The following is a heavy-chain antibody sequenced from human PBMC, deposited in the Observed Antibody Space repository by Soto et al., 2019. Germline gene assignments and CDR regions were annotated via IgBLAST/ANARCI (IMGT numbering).Heavy chain of an antibody. J-gene: IGHJ3*02. CDR1: RFTFRNAW. D-gene: IGHD3-22*01. V-gene: IGHV3-15*07. CDR3: TTAPTYYYDSSGRANDAFDI. Sequence: GGYLRLSCAASRFTFRNAWMNCVRQAPGKGLEWVGRIKSKTDSGTTDYAAPVKGRFTISRDDSKNTLYLQMNSMKTEDTAVYYCTTAPTYYYDSSGRANDAFDIWGQGTMVT. CDR2: IKSKTDSGTT.